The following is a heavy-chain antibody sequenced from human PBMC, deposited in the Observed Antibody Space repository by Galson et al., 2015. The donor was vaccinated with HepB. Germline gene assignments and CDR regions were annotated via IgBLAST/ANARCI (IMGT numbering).Heavy chain of an antibody. CDR1: GYSFTSYW. V-gene: IGHV5-51*01. CDR3: ARHTRPVGANEDAFDF. J-gene: IGHJ3*01. D-gene: IGHD1-26*01. CDR2: IDPGHSDT. Sequence: QSGAEVTKPGESLKISCKGSGYSFTSYWISWVRQMPGKGLEWMGIIDPGHSDTRYSQSFQGQVTISADKSISTAYLQWSSLKASDTAMYYCARHTRPVGANEDAFDFWGQGTMVTVSS.